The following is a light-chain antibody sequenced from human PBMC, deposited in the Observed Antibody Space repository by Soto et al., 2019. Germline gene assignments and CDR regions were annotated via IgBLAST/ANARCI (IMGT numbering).Light chain of an antibody. CDR1: QSVSSN. V-gene: IGKV3-15*01. CDR2: GAS. Sequence: EIVMTQSPATLSVSPGERATLSCRASQSVSSNLAWYQQKPGQAPRLLIYGASTRATDLPGRFSGSGSGTEFTLTISSLQSEEFAVYYCQHYNNWPYTFGQGTKLEIK. CDR3: QHYNNWPYT. J-gene: IGKJ2*01.